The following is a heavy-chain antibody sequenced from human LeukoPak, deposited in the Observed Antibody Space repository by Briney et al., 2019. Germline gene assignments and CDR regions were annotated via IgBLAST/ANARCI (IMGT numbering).Heavy chain of an antibody. J-gene: IGHJ4*02. CDR3: ARASGGSLFDY. CDR1: GGSISSYY. Sequence: SETLSLTCTVSGGSISSYYWSWIRQPPGKGLEWIGYIYYSGSTNYNPSLKSRVTISVDTSKNQFSLKLSSVTAADTAVYYCARASGGSLFDYWGQGTLVTVSS. D-gene: IGHD2-15*01. CDR2: IYYSGST. V-gene: IGHV4-59*01.